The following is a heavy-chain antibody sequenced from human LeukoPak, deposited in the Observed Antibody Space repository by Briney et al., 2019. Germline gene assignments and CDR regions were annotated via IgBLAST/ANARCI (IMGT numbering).Heavy chain of an antibody. CDR2: IYYSGST. J-gene: IGHJ5*02. D-gene: IGHD3-3*01. CDR3: ARGDYDFWSGYYRSWFDP. Sequence: SETLSLTCTVSGGSISSYYWSWIRQPPGKGLEGIGCIYYSGSTNYNPSLTSRVTISVDTSKNQFSLKLSSVTAADTAVYYCARGDYDFWSGYYRSWFDPWGQGTLVTVSS. CDR1: GGSISSYY. V-gene: IGHV4-59*01.